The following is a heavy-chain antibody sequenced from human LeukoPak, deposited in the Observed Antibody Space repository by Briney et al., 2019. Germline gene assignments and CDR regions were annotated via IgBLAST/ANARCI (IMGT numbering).Heavy chain of an antibody. CDR2: ISSSGSTI. CDR1: GFTFSDYY. CDR3: ARVTKLYYGSEAEYFQH. Sequence: GGSLRLSCAASGFTFSDYYMSWIRQAPGKGLEWVSYISSSGSTIYYADSVKGRFTISRDNAKNSLYLQMNSLRAEDTALYYCARVTKLYYGSEAEYFQHWGQGTLVTVSS. D-gene: IGHD3-10*01. J-gene: IGHJ1*01. V-gene: IGHV3-11*01.